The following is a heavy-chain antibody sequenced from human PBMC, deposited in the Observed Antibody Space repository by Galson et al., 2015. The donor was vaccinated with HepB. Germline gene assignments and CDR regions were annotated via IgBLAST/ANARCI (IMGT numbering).Heavy chain of an antibody. Sequence: TLSLTCTVSGGSIRSGGYYWSWIRQHPGKGLEWIGYIFYSGTTSYNPSLKSRVTISVNTSKNQFSLKLSSVTAADTAVYYCARTPYYGSSWYVPYFDYWGQGTLVPVSS. CDR1: GGSIRSGGYY. J-gene: IGHJ4*02. CDR3: ARTPYYGSSWYVPYFDY. V-gene: IGHV4-31*03. CDR2: IFYSGTT. D-gene: IGHD6-13*01.